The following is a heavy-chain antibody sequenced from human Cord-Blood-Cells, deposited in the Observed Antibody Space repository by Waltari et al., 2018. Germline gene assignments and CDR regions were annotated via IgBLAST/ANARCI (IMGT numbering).Heavy chain of an antibody. Sequence: QVQLQESGPGLVKPSETLSLTCAVSGYSISSGYYWGWIRQPPGKGLEWIGSIYHSGNTYYNPSLKSRVTISVDTSKNLFSRRLGSVTAADTAVYYWARVGELGIQRPQNDYWGQGTLVTVSS. J-gene: IGHJ4*02. CDR2: IYHSGNT. V-gene: IGHV4-38-2*01. D-gene: IGHD1-26*01. CDR3: ARVGELGIQRPQNDY. CDR1: GYSISSGYY.